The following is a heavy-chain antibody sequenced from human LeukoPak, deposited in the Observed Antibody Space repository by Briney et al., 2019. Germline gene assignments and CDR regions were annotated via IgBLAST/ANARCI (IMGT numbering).Heavy chain of an antibody. Sequence: SETLSLTCTVSGGSISSYYWSWIRQPPGKGLEWIGYIYYSGSTNYNPSLKSRVTISVDTSKNQFSLKLSSVTAADTAVYYCARGSHLVDSSGYYLGFDYWGQGTLVTVSS. CDR2: IYYSGST. CDR1: GGSISSYY. D-gene: IGHD3-22*01. V-gene: IGHV4-59*08. CDR3: ARGSHLVDSSGYYLGFDY. J-gene: IGHJ4*02.